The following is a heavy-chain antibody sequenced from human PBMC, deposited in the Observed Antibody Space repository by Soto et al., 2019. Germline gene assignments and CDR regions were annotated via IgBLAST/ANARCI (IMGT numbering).Heavy chain of an antibody. J-gene: IGHJ6*02. CDR1: GGTFSSYA. CDR3: ARPLEGYYYCGMDI. CDR2: IIPIFGTA. V-gene: IGHV1-69*12. Sequence: QVQLVQSGAEVKKPGSSVKVSCKACGGTFSSYAISWVRQAPGQGLEWMGGIIPIFGTANYAQKFQGRVTITADEFTSTAYMELSSLRSEDAAVYYCARPLEGYYYCGMDIWGQETTFTVSS.